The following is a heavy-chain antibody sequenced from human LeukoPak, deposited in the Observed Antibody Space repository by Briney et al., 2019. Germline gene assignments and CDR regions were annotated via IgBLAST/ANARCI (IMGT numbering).Heavy chain of an antibody. CDR3: ARVGSAWNYYDSSGYYYAYFQH. D-gene: IGHD3-22*01. V-gene: IGHV4-31*03. Sequence: SETLSLTCTVSGGSISSGGYYWSWSRQHPGKGLEWIGYIYYSGSTYYNPPLKSRVTISVDTSKNQFSLKLSSVTAADTAVYYCARVGSAWNYYDSSGYYYAYFQHWGQGTLATVSS. CDR1: GGSISSGGYY. CDR2: IYYSGST. J-gene: IGHJ1*01.